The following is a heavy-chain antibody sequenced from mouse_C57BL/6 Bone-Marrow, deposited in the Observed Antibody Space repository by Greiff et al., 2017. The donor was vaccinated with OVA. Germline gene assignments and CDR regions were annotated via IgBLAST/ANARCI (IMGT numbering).Heavy chain of an antibody. CDR1: GYTFTSYW. V-gene: IGHV1-69*01. D-gene: IGHD3-2*02. CDR3: AREGGQLRRWFAY. CDR2: IDPSDSYT. J-gene: IGHJ3*01. Sequence: QVQLKQPGAELVMPGASVKLSCKASGYTFTSYWMHWVKQRPGQGLEWIGEIDPSDSYTNYNQKFKGKSTLTVDKSSSTAYMQLSSLTSEDSAVYYCAREGGQLRRWFAYWGQGTLVTVSA.